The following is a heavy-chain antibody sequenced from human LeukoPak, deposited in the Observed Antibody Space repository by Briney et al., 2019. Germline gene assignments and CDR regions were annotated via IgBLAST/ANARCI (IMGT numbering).Heavy chain of an antibody. D-gene: IGHD4-17*01. V-gene: IGHV4-4*02. CDR1: GASISSSNW. CDR2: IYHSGST. Sequence: PSGALSLTCAVSGASISSSNWWSWVRRSPGQGLGWIGEIYHSGSTNYNPSLKSRATISIDKSKNQFSLRLSSVTAADTAVYYCARDRGYGDYADYFDYWGQGTLVTVSS. J-gene: IGHJ4*02. CDR3: ARDRGYGDYADYFDY.